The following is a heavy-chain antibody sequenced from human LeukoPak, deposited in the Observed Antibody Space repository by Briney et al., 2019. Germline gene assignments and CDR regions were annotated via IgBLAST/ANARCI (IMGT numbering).Heavy chain of an antibody. V-gene: IGHV4-38-2*02. Sequence: KTSETLSLTCTVSGYSISSGYYWGWIRPPPGKGLEWIGSIYHSGSTYYNPSLKSRVTIPVDTSKNQFSLKLSSVTAADTAVYYCARDGEVTIFGVVRNYYYYMDVWGKGTTVTVSS. CDR3: ARDGEVTIFGVVRNYYYYMDV. J-gene: IGHJ6*03. CDR1: GYSISSGYY. D-gene: IGHD3-3*01. CDR2: IYHSGST.